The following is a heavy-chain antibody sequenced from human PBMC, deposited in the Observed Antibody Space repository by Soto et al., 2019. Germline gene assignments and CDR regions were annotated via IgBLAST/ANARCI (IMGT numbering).Heavy chain of an antibody. CDR2: ISGSGGST. CDR3: AKDPLDYGDYWYETEGRFDP. J-gene: IGHJ5*02. CDR1: GFTFSSYA. Sequence: GGSLRLSCAASGFTFSSYAMSWVRQAPGKGLEWVSAISGSGGSTYYADSVKGRFTISRDNSKNTLYLQMNSLRAEDTAVYYCAKDPLDYGDYWYETEGRFDPWGQGTLVTVSS. D-gene: IGHD4-17*01. V-gene: IGHV3-23*01.